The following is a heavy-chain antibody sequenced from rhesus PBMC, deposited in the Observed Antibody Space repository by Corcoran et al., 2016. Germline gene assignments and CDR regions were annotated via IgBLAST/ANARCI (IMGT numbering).Heavy chain of an antibody. CDR2: IDPSDSDT. CDR1: GYSFTSYW. D-gene: IGHD5-12*01. J-gene: IGHJ4*01. CDR3: ASQYSYSTLDY. Sequence: EVQLVQSGAEVKRPGESLKISCKTSGYSFTSYWISWVRQKPGKGLEWRGAIDPSDSDTRDSPSFQGQVTISADKSISTAYLQWSSLKASDSATYYCASQYSYSTLDYWGQGVLVTVSS. V-gene: IGHV5-2*01.